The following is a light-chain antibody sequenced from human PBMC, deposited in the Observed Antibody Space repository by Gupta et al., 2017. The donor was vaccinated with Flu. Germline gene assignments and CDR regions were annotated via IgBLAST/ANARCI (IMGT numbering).Light chain of an antibody. V-gene: IGLV2-23*01. CDR3: CSYAGDNPWV. Sequence: QSALTQPASLSGSPGQSITISCIGTTSDVGNHKFVSWYQQHPGKVPKLIIYEGTKRPSGVSSRFSGSKSDTAASLAISGLQAEDEAHYYCCSYAGDNPWVFGGGTNLTVL. CDR1: TSDVGNHKF. CDR2: EGT. J-gene: IGLJ3*02.